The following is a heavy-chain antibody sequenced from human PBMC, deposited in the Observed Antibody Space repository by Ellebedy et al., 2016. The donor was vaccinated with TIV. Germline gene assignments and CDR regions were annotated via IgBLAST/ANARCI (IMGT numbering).Heavy chain of an antibody. D-gene: IGHD2-8*01. CDR3: VRPGAGWYAKPDS. Sequence: GESLKISCKGSGYSFTNYWIGWVRQMPGKGLEWMGTTHPGDSDIRYSPSFQGQVTISVDKSINTAYLQWSSLAASDTAMYYCVRPGAGWYAKPDSWGQGTLVTVSS. CDR1: GYSFTNYW. V-gene: IGHV5-51*01. CDR2: THPGDSDI. J-gene: IGHJ4*02.